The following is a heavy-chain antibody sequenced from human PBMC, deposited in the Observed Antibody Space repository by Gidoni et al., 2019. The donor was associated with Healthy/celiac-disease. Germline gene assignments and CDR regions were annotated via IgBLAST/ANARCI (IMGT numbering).Heavy chain of an antibody. CDR1: GGSISSSSYY. V-gene: IGHV4-39*01. CDR3: AIQGVVFRYFQH. CDR2: IYYSGST. D-gene: IGHD2-15*01. J-gene: IGHJ1*01. Sequence: QLQLQESGPGLVKPSETLSLTCTVSGGSISSSSYYWGWIRQPPGKGLEWIGSIYYSGSTYYNPSLKSRVTVSVDTSKNQFSLKLSSVTAADTAVYYCAIQGVVFRYFQHWGQGTLVTVSS.